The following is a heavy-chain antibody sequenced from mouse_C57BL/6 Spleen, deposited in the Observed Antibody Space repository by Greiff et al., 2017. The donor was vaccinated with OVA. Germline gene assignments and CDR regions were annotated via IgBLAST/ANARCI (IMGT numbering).Heavy chain of an antibody. CDR1: GFTFSSYA. Sequence: DVKLVESGGGLVKPGGSLKLSCAASGFTFSSYAMSWVRQTPEKRLGWVATISDGGSYTYYPDNVKGRFTISRDNAKNNLYLQMSHLKSEDTAMYYCARESYVGYWGQGTTLTVSS. CDR3: ARESYVGY. V-gene: IGHV5-4*01. CDR2: ISDGGSYT. D-gene: IGHD1-1*01. J-gene: IGHJ2*01.